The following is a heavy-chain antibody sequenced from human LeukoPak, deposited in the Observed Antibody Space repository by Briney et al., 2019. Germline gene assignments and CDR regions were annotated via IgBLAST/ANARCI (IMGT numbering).Heavy chain of an antibody. Sequence: GGSLRLSCAASGFTFSSSGMHWVRQAPGKGLEWVSSISSSSSYIYYADSVKGRFTISRDNAKNSLYLQMNSLRAEDTAVYYCARDEPFASYYDFWSGYYSGWFDPWGQGTLVTVSS. J-gene: IGHJ5*02. CDR1: GFTFSSSG. CDR2: ISSSSSYI. V-gene: IGHV3-21*01. D-gene: IGHD3-3*01. CDR3: ARDEPFASYYDFWSGYYSGWFDP.